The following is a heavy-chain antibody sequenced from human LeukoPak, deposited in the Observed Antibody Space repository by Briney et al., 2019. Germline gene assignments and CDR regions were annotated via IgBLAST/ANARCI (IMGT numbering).Heavy chain of an antibody. CDR2: INTNTGNP. J-gene: IGHJ4*02. CDR3: ARGTLYHYYDSSGYHDY. V-gene: IGHV7-4-1*02. D-gene: IGHD3-22*01. Sequence: ASVKVSCKASGYTFTSYAMNWVRQAPGQGLEWMGWINTNTGNPTYAQGFTGRFVFSLDTSVSTAYLQISSLKAEDTAVYYCARGTLYHYYDSSGYHDYWGQGTLVTVSS. CDR1: GYTFTSYA.